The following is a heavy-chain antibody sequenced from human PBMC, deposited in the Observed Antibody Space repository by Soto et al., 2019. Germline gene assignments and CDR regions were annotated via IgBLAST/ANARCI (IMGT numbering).Heavy chain of an antibody. V-gene: IGHV3-23*01. Sequence: EVQLLESGGGLVQPGGSLRLSCVASGFTLSTYVMSWIRQTPEKGLEWVSAISGSAVDTYYADSVKGRFTISRDNSKNTLYLQMTSLRAEDRAVYYCVQRECSGGMCGLWGQGTLVTVSS. CDR1: GFTLSTYV. J-gene: IGHJ4*02. D-gene: IGHD2-15*01. CDR3: VQRECSGGMCGL. CDR2: ISGSAVDT.